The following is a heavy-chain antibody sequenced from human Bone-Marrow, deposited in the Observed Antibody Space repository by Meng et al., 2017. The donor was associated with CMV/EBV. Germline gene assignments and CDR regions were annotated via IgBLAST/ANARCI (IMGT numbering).Heavy chain of an antibody. V-gene: IGHV1-18*01. J-gene: IGHJ6*02. CDR2: ISAYNGNT. Sequence: ASVKVSCKASGYTFTSYDISWVRQAPGQGLEWMGWISAYNGNTNYAQKLQGRVTMTTDTSTSTAYMELRSLRSDDTAVYYCARYCNSTSCYLYYYYGIDVWGQGTTVTVSS. CDR3: ARYCNSTSCYLYYYYGIDV. CDR1: GYTFTSYD. D-gene: IGHD2-2*01.